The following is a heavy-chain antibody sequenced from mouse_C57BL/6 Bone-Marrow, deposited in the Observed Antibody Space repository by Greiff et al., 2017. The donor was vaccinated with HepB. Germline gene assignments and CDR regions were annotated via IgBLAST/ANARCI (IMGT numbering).Heavy chain of an antibody. D-gene: IGHD2-5*01. CDR2: IWTGGGT. Sequence: VKLKESGPGLVAPSQSLSITCTVSGFSLTSYAISWVRQPPGKGLEWLGVIWTGGGTNYNSALKSRLSISKDNSKSQVFLKMNSLQTDDTARYYCARSYYSNYVNAMDYWGQGTSVTVSS. J-gene: IGHJ4*01. CDR1: GFSLTSYA. V-gene: IGHV2-9-1*01. CDR3: ARSYYSNYVNAMDY.